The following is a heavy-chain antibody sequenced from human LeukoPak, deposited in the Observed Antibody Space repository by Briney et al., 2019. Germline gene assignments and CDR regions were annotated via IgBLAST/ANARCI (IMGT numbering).Heavy chain of an antibody. Sequence: SETLSLTCTVSGGSVSSGSYYWGWIRQPPGKGLEWIGSIYYSGSTYYNPSLKSRVTISVDTSKNQFSLKLSSVTAADTAVYYCARRGISRGYGMDVWGQGTTVTVSS. CDR3: ARRGISRGYGMDV. J-gene: IGHJ6*02. D-gene: IGHD2-15*01. CDR1: GGSVSSGSYY. CDR2: IYYSGST. V-gene: IGHV4-39*01.